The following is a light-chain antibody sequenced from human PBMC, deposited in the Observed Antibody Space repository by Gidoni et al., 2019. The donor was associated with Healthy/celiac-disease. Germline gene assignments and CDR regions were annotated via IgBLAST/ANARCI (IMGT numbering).Light chain of an antibody. Sequence: ERVLTQSPATLSLSPGERATLSCRASQRVSSYLAWYQQKPGQAPRLLIYDASNRATGIPARFSGSGSGTDFTLTISSLEPEDFAVYYCQQRSNWPLTFXQXTRLEIK. V-gene: IGKV3-11*01. J-gene: IGKJ5*01. CDR3: QQRSNWPLT. CDR2: DAS. CDR1: QRVSSY.